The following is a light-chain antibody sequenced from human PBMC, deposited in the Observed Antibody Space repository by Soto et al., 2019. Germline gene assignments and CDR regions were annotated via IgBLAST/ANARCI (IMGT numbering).Light chain of an antibody. CDR2: GAF. V-gene: IGKV3-15*01. CDR3: QQYKNWPPLT. Sequence: EIVMTQSPATLSVSPGETATLSCRASQSVTYSLAWYQQKPGQGPRLLIYGAFTRATGIPARFSGSGSGTEFTLIISSLHSEDFAVYYCQQYKNWPPLTFGGGTKVEIK. CDR1: QSVTYS. J-gene: IGKJ4*01.